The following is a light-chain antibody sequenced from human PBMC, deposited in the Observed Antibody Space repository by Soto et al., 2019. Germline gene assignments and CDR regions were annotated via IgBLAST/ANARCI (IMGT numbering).Light chain of an antibody. J-gene: IGLJ2*01. CDR1: ISNIGKNY. Sequence: QPVLTQPPSVSAAPGQKVTISCSGSISNIGKNYVSWYQQLPGTAPKVLMYRNNQRPSGVPDRFSGSKSGTSASLAISGLRSEDEADYYCAAWDDSLSGPVFGGGTKLTVL. CDR2: RNN. CDR3: AAWDDSLSGPV. V-gene: IGLV1-47*01.